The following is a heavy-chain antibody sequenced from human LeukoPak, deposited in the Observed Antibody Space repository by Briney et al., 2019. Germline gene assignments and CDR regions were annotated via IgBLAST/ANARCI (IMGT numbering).Heavy chain of an antibody. Sequence: SETLSLTGSVSGRAISSSSYYWCGIRQPPGKGLEWIGSIYYIGSTYYNPSLKSRVTISVDTSKTQFSLKLTSVPAADRAVYYCARHVGYCSGGSCYPEYYFDYGGQGTLVTVSS. CDR1: GRAISSSSYY. J-gene: IGHJ4*02. CDR3: ARHVGYCSGGSCYPEYYFDY. V-gene: IGHV4-39*01. D-gene: IGHD2-15*01. CDR2: IYYIGST.